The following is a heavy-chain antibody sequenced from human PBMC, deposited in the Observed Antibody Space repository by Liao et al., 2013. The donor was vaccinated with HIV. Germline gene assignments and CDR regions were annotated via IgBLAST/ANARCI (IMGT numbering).Heavy chain of an antibody. CDR2: INRSGST. J-gene: IGHJ4*02. Sequence: QVQLQQWGAGLLKPSETLSLTCAVYGGSFSGYYWTWIRQPPGEGLEWIGEINRSGSTNYNPSLKSRLTISVDTSRNQFSLKLNSVTAADTAVYYCARVRRTTVVTRYFDYWGQGALVTVSS. CDR1: GGSFSGYY. D-gene: IGHD4-23*01. CDR3: ARVRRTTVVTRYFDY. V-gene: IGHV4-34*01.